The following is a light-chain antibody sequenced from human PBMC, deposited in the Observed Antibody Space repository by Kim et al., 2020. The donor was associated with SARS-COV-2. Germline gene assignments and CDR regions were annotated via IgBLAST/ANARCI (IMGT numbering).Light chain of an antibody. V-gene: IGKV3-20*01. CDR1: QSVSSSY. J-gene: IGKJ2*01. Sequence: ENVLTQSPGTLSLSPGERATLSCRASQSVSSSYLAWYQQKPGQAPRLLIYGVSSRATGIPDRFSCSGSGTDFTLTISRLEPEDFAVYYCQQYGSSPPYTFGQGTKLEI. CDR3: QQYGSSPPYT. CDR2: GVS.